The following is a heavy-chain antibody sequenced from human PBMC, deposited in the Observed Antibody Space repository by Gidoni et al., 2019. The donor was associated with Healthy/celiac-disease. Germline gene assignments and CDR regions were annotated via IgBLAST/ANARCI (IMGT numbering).Heavy chain of an antibody. CDR1: GFTFSSYS. D-gene: IGHD6-13*01. Sequence: EVQRVEAGGGLLKPGGSLRLSWAAPGFTFSSYSMNWVRQSPAKGLEWVSAISSSSSYIYYADSVKGRFTISRDNAKNSLYLQMNSLRAEDTAVYYCAEDAWAAAHGLMGRWGQGTLVTVSS. J-gene: IGHJ4*02. CDR3: AEDAWAAAHGLMGR. V-gene: IGHV3-21*01. CDR2: ISSSSSYI.